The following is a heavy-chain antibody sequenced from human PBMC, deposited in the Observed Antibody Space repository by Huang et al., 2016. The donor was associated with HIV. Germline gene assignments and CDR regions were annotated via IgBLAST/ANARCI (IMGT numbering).Heavy chain of an antibody. D-gene: IGHD3-22*01. J-gene: IGHJ3*01. CDR2: ISALNGDT. CDR3: ARDPKYHRIGYYRQRRGIDV. Sequence: QAQLMQSGPEVKKPGASVKVSCKTSGYSFTAYGITWVRQAPGQGPEWVGWISALNGDTEIAPRLQGRVTLTTDTSTRMAYMELRSLRFDDTAVYFCARDPKYHRIGYYRQRRGIDVWGQGTMVSVSS. V-gene: IGHV1-18*01. CDR1: GYSFTAYG.